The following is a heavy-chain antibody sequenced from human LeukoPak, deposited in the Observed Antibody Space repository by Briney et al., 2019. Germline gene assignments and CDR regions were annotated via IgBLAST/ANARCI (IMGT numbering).Heavy chain of an antibody. V-gene: IGHV1-3*01. CDR1: GYTFTSYA. J-gene: IGHJ4*02. Sequence: ASVKVSCKASGYTFTSYAIHWVRQAPGQRLEWMGWINAGTGNRKYSQKFQDRVTITRETSATTAYMELSSLTSEDRAVYYCARVSDDSGWNFDYWGQGTLVTVSS. CDR2: INAGTGNR. D-gene: IGHD6-19*01. CDR3: ARVSDDSGWNFDY.